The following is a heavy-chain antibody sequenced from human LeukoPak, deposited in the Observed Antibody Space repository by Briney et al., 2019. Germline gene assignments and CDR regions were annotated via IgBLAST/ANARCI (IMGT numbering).Heavy chain of an antibody. CDR2: IIPIFGTA. CDR3: ATSTGYSSGWYIWFDP. CDR1: GGTFSSYA. J-gene: IGHJ5*02. V-gene: IGHV1-69*13. D-gene: IGHD6-19*01. Sequence: ASVKVSCKASGGTFSSYAISWVRQAPGQGLEWMGGIIPIFGTANYAQKFQGRATITADESTSTAYMELSSLRSEDTAVYYCATSTGYSSGWYIWFDPWGQGTLVTVSS.